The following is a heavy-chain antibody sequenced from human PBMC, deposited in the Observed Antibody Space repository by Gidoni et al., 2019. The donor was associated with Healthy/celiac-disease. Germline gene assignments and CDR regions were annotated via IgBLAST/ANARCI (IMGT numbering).Heavy chain of an antibody. Sequence: LEWVSYISSSSSTIYYADSVKGRFTISRDNAKNSLYLQMNSLRDEDTAVYYCARDGRGTYWGQGTLVTVSS. J-gene: IGHJ4*02. CDR3: ARDGRGTY. D-gene: IGHD1-1*01. CDR2: ISSSSSTI. V-gene: IGHV3-48*02.